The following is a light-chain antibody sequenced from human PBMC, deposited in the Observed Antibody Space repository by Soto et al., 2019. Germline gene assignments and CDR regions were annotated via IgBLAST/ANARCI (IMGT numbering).Light chain of an antibody. CDR3: QQYGSSPPT. Sequence: EIVLTQSPGTLPLSPGERATLSCRASQSVSSSYLAWYQQKPGQAPRLLIYGASSRGTGIPDRFSGSGSGTDFTLTISRLEPEDFAVYYCQQYGSSPPTFGQGTKVEIK. V-gene: IGKV3-20*01. J-gene: IGKJ1*01. CDR2: GAS. CDR1: QSVSSSY.